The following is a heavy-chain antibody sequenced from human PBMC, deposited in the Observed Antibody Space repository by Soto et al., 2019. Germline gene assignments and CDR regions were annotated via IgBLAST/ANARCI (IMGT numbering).Heavy chain of an antibody. V-gene: IGHV1-69*01. J-gene: IGHJ4*02. CDR2: IIPVSGAA. CDR1: GGTFGSYA. D-gene: IGHD2-2*01. CDR3: ATALGCRSTSCTLDY. Sequence: QVQLVQSGAEVKKPGSSVKVSCKASGGTFGSYAFSWVRQAPGQGLEWMGGIIPVSGAARYAQKLQGRITITADESTSTAYMELSSLSSQDTAVYYCATALGCRSTSCTLDYWGQGTRVIVSS.